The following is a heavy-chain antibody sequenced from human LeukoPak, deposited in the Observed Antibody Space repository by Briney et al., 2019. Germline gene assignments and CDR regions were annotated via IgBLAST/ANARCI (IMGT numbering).Heavy chain of an antibody. J-gene: IGHJ4*02. Sequence: SQTLSLTCAISGDSVSSNSAAWNWIRQSPSRGLEWLGRTYYRSKWYNDYAVSVKSRITINPDTSKNQFSLQLNSVTPEDTAVYYCARSRLGYCSGGSCPYYFDYWGQGTLVTVSS. V-gene: IGHV6-1*01. CDR1: GDSVSSNSAA. CDR2: TYYRSKWYN. CDR3: ARSRLGYCSGGSCPYYFDY. D-gene: IGHD2-15*01.